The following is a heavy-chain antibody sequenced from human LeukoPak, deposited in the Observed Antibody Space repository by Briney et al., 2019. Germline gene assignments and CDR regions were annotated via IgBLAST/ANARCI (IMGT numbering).Heavy chain of an antibody. V-gene: IGHV3-23*01. Sequence: PGGSLRLSCAAAGFTFSSDAMSWVRQAPGKGLEWVSAISGSGGSTYYADSVKGRFTISRDNSKNTLYLQMNSLRAEDTAVYYCAKAVDTHYYGSGSNDYWGQGTLVTVSS. CDR1: GFTFSSDA. CDR2: ISGSGGST. J-gene: IGHJ4*02. D-gene: IGHD3-10*01. CDR3: AKAVDTHYYGSGSNDY.